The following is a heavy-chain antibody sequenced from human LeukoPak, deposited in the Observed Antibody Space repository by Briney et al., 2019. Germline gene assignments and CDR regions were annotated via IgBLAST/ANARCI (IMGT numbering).Heavy chain of an antibody. CDR2: ISYNGGAT. J-gene: IGHJ5*02. CDR3: VRAAIPVAGTGWFDP. Sequence: GGSLRLSCSASGFRFSDYGVYWVRQAPGKRLEYVLGISYNGGATNYADSVKGRFTISRDNSKNTLYLQMSSLRSEDTAVYHCVRAAIPVAGTGWFDPWGQGTLVTVSS. CDR1: GFRFSDYG. D-gene: IGHD6-19*01. V-gene: IGHV3-64D*06.